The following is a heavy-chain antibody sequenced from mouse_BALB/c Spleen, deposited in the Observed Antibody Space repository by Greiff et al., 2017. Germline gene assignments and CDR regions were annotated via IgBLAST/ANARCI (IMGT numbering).Heavy chain of an antibody. J-gene: IGHJ4*01. CDR2: IWAGGST. CDR3: APANWDVGYYAMDY. CDR1: GFSLTSYG. D-gene: IGHD4-1*01. Sequence: VKLVESGPGLVAPSQSLSITCTVSGFSLTSYGVHWVRQPPGKGLEWLGVIWAGGSTNYNSALMSRLSISKDNSKSQVFLKMNSLQTDDTAMYYCAPANWDVGYYAMDYWGQGTSVTVSS. V-gene: IGHV2-9*02.